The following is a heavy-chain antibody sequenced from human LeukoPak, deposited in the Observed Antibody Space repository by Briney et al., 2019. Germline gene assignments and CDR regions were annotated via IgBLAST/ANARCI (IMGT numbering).Heavy chain of an antibody. Sequence: SETLSLTCTVSGGSISSYYWSWIRQPAGKGLEWIGRIYTSGSTNYNPSLKSRVTMSVDTSKNQFSLKLSSVPAADTAVYYCAKAGYYYDSSSYYSFDSWGQGTLVTVSS. D-gene: IGHD3-22*01. CDR1: GGSISSYY. CDR2: IYTSGST. CDR3: AKAGYYYDSSSYYSFDS. J-gene: IGHJ4*02. V-gene: IGHV4-4*07.